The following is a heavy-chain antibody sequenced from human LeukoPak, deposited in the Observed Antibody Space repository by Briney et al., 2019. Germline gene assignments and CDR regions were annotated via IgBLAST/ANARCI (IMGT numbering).Heavy chain of an antibody. V-gene: IGHV3-21*01. D-gene: IGHD5-24*01. Sequence: GGSLRLSCAASGFTFSSYSMNWVRQAPGKGLEWVSSISSSSSYIYYADSVKGRFTISRDNAKNSLYLQMNSLRAEHTAVYYCARDPGRWLQLGGFDYWGQGTLVTVSS. CDR1: GFTFSSYS. CDR3: ARDPGRWLQLGGFDY. J-gene: IGHJ4*02. CDR2: ISSSSSYI.